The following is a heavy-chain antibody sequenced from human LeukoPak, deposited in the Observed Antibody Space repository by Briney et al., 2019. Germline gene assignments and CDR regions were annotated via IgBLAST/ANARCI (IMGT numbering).Heavy chain of an antibody. Sequence: SETLSLTCSVSGASISSYYWGWIRQPPGKGLEWIGSIYHSGSTYYNPSLKSRVTISVDTSKNQFSLKLSSVTAADTAVYYCAGTLVGATSPFDYWGQGTLVTVSS. CDR3: AGTLVGATSPFDY. CDR2: IYHSGST. CDR1: GASISSYY. V-gene: IGHV4-38-2*02. J-gene: IGHJ4*02. D-gene: IGHD1-26*01.